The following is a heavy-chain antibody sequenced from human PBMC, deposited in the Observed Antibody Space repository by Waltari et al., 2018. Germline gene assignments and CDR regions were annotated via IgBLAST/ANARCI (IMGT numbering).Heavy chain of an antibody. Sequence: QVQLQESGPGLVKPSETLSLTCNVSGGSISSYYWSWIRQPPGKGLEWIGYIYYSGSTNYNPSLKSRVTISVDTSKNQFSLKLSSVTAADTAVYYCARHHLDYGFDYWGQGTLVTVSS. J-gene: IGHJ4*02. CDR2: IYYSGST. V-gene: IGHV4-59*08. CDR1: GGSISSYY. CDR3: ARHHLDYGFDY. D-gene: IGHD3-10*01.